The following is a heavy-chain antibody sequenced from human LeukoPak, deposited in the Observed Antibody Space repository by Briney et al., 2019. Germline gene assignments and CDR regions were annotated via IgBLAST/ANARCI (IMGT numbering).Heavy chain of an antibody. J-gene: IGHJ5*02. CDR3: ARAVLGSPYCGGDCYSP. Sequence: PSETLSLTCAVYGGSFSGYYWSWIRQPPGKGLEWIGEINHSGSTNYNPSLKSRVTISVDTSKNQFSLKLSSVTAADTAVYYCARAVLGSPYCGGDCYSPWGQGTLVTVSS. D-gene: IGHD2-21*02. CDR2: INHSGST. CDR1: GGSFSGYY. V-gene: IGHV4-34*01.